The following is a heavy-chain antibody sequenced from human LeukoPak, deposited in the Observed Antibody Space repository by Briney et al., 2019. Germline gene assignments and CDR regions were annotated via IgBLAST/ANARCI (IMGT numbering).Heavy chain of an antibody. Sequence: GGSLRLSCAASGFTFSNAWMSWVRQAPGKGLEWVGRIKSKTDGGTTDYAAPVKGRFTISRDNSKNTLYLQMNSLRAEDTAVYYCARDAFYGSGLDAFDIWGQGTMVTVSS. CDR2: IKSKTDGGTT. J-gene: IGHJ3*02. D-gene: IGHD3-10*01. V-gene: IGHV3-15*01. CDR3: ARDAFYGSGLDAFDI. CDR1: GFTFSNAW.